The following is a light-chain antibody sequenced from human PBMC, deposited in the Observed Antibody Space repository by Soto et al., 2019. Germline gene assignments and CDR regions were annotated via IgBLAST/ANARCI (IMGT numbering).Light chain of an antibody. Sequence: DIQMTQSPSSLSASVGDIVTITCRASQDINNDLAWYQQKKGKPPKLLIYAASTLQSGVPSRFSCGGSWTYFTLIINSLQSEDVATYCCQRYNNGPRLTFGHGT. J-gene: IGKJ2*01. CDR2: AAS. CDR3: QRYNNGPRLT. CDR1: QDINND. V-gene: IGKV1-27*01.